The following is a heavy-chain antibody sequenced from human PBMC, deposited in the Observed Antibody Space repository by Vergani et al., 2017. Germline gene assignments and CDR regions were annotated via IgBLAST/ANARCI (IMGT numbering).Heavy chain of an antibody. J-gene: IGHJ4*02. V-gene: IGHV3-23*01. CDR3: AKGDTPYASSTSCYNY. Sequence: EVQLLESGGGLVQPGGSLRLSCGASGFTFSSYAMTWVRQAPGKGLEWVSAISGSGGNTFYTDSVKGRFTISRDNSKDTLYLQMNSLRAEDTAVYYCAKGDTPYASSTSCYNYWGQGTLVTVSS. CDR1: GFTFSSYA. CDR2: ISGSGGNT. D-gene: IGHD2-2*02.